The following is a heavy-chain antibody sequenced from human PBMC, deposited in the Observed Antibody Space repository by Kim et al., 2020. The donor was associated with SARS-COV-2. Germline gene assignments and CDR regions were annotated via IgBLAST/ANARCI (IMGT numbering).Heavy chain of an antibody. Sequence: TKYSQKFQGRVTITRETSASTAYMELSSLRSEDTAVYYCARGRWSYGMDVWGPGTTVTVSS. V-gene: IGHV1-3*01. CDR2: T. J-gene: IGHJ6*02. CDR3: ARGRWSYGMDV. D-gene: IGHD3-3*01.